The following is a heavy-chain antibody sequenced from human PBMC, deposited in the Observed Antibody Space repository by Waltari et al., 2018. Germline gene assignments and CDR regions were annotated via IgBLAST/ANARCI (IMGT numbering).Heavy chain of an antibody. V-gene: IGHV1-69*08. CDR2: IVPSRGIA. Sequence: QVQLVQSGAVVQTPGSSVMVSCKASGGNFSRHTISWVRQAPGQGVEWMGRIVPSRGIANYEQKFQGRVTITADKSTSTAYMELSSLRSEDTAVYYCAREGSDTAMVTFDYWGQGTLVTVSS. J-gene: IGHJ4*02. D-gene: IGHD5-18*01. CDR1: GGNFSRHT. CDR3: AREGSDTAMVTFDY.